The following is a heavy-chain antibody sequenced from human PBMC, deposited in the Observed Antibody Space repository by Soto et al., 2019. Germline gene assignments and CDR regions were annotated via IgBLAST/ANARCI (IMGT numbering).Heavy chain of an antibody. CDR2: IYSSGSA. CDR3: ARLIDILTGYPDF. CDR1: GGSSSGGGYY. D-gene: IGHD3-9*01. Sequence: SEILSLSCTVSGGSSSGGGYYWSWIRNHPGRGLEWIGYIYSSGSAYYNPSLKSRVTITADTSKNQFSLKLSSVTAADTAVYYCARLIDILTGYPDFWGQGTLVTVSS. J-gene: IGHJ4*02. V-gene: IGHV4-31*03.